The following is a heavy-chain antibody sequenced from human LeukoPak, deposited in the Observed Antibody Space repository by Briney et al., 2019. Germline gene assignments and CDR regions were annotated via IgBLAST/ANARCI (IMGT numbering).Heavy chain of an antibody. CDR3: ARILGTTDAFDI. CDR2: SYSGGSS. Sequence: PGGSLRLSCAASGFTINNNYMTGVRQAPGKGLEWVSVSYSGGSSYYADSVKGRFTMSRDSSKNTVNLQMNILTVEDTAVYYCARILGTTDAFDIWGQGTMVTVSS. CDR1: GFTINNNY. J-gene: IGHJ3*02. V-gene: IGHV3-53*01. D-gene: IGHD2/OR15-2a*01.